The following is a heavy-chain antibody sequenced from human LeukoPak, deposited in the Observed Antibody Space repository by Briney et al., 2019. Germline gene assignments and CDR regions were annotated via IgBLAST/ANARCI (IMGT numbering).Heavy chain of an antibody. Sequence: PGGSLRLSCAASGFTFSSYAMSWVRQAPGKGLEWVSAISGSGGSTYYADSVKGRVTISRDNSKNTLYLQMNSLRAEDTAVYYCAKDLKAAAGTDYYYYMDVWGKGTTVTVSS. V-gene: IGHV3-23*01. CDR1: GFTFSSYA. D-gene: IGHD6-13*01. J-gene: IGHJ6*03. CDR2: ISGSGGST. CDR3: AKDLKAAAGTDYYYYMDV.